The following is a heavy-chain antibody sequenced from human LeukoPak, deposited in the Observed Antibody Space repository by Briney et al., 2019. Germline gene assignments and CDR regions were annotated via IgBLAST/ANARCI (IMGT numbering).Heavy chain of an antibody. Sequence: SETLSLTCTVSGGSISSYYWSWLRQPPGKGLEWIGYIYYSGSTNYNPSLKSRVTISVDTSKNQFSLKLSSVTAADTAVYYCARARITMVRGVIIAYYGMDVWGQGTTVTVSS. CDR3: ARARITMVRGVIIAYYGMDV. CDR1: GGSISSYY. CDR2: IYYSGST. D-gene: IGHD3-10*01. V-gene: IGHV4-59*08. J-gene: IGHJ6*02.